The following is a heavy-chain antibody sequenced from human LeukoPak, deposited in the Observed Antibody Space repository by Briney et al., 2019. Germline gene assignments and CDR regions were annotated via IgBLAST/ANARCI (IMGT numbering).Heavy chain of an antibody. CDR3: ARHVGTVRGVPPAAPEAYSYYYSGMDV. D-gene: IGHD3-10*01. V-gene: IGHV5-51*01. CDR2: IYPGDSDT. CDR1: GYSFTSYW. Sequence: GESLKISCKGSGYSFTSYWIGWGRQMPGKGLEGMGIIYPGDSDTRYSPSFQGQVTISADKSTSTAYLQWSSLTASDTAMYYCARHVGTVRGVPPAAPEAYSYYYSGMDVWGQGTTVTVSS. J-gene: IGHJ6*02.